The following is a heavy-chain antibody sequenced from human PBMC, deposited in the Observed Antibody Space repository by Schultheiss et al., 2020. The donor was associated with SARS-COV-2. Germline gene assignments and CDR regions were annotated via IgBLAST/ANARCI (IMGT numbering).Heavy chain of an antibody. V-gene: IGHV1-24*01. CDR1: GYTLTELS. CDR2: FDPEDGET. J-gene: IGHJ4*02. CDR3: ATGLPYYYDSSGPPHYFDY. Sequence: ASVKVSCKVSGYTLTELSMHWVRQAPGKGLEWMGGFDPEDGETIYAQKFQGRVTMTEYTSTDTAYMELSSLRSEDTAVYYCATGLPYYYDSSGPPHYFDYWGQGTLVTVSS. D-gene: IGHD3-22*01.